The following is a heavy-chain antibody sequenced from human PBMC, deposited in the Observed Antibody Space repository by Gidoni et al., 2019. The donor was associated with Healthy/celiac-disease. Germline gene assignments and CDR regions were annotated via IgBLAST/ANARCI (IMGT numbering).Heavy chain of an antibody. V-gene: IGHV1-69*01. CDR2: IIPIFGTA. J-gene: IGHJ6*02. CDR3: ARGGFTVTTGYYYGMDV. Sequence: QVQLVQSGAEVKKPGSSVKVSCKASGGTFSSYAISWVRQAPGQGLEWMGGIIPIFGTANYAQKFQGRVTMTADESTSTAYMELSSLRSEDTAVYYCARGGFTVTTGYYYGMDVWGQGTTVTVSS. D-gene: IGHD4-17*01. CDR1: GGTFSSYA.